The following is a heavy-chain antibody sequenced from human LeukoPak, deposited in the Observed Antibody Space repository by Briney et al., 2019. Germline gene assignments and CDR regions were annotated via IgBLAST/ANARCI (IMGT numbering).Heavy chain of an antibody. D-gene: IGHD2-15*01. CDR3: ARQEYCSGGSCYTWSDP. Sequence: GESLQISCQGSGYSINNYWIGWVRQMPGKGLEWMGIIYPADSDIRYSPSFQGQATISADKSISTAYLQWSSLKASDTAMYYCARQEYCSGGSCYTWSDPWGQGTLVTVSS. CDR1: GYSINNYW. V-gene: IGHV5-51*01. CDR2: IYPADSDI. J-gene: IGHJ5*02.